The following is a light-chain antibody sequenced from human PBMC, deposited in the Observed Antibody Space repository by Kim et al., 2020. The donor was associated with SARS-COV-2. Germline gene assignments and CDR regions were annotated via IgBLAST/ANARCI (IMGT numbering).Light chain of an antibody. V-gene: IGKV1-5*03. CDR1: QTSGPW. CDR2: KAS. CDR3: QQYESYPRT. J-gene: IGKJ1*01. Sequence: ASVGERVTITCRASQTSGPWLAWYQQKPGKAPKLLIYKASIVETGVPSRCSGSGSGTELTLTISSLQPDDFATYYCQQYESYPRTFGQGTKVDIK.